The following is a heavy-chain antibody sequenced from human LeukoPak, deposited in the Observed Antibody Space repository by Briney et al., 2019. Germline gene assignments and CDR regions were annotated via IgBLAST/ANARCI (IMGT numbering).Heavy chain of an antibody. CDR1: GGSISSYY. J-gene: IGHJ4*02. Sequence: PSETLSLTCTVSGGSISSYYWSWIRQPPGKGLGWIGYIYYSGSTNYNTSLKSRVTISVDTSKNQFSLKLSSVTAADTAVYYCARESLRRYDSSGYYFYWGQGTLVTVSS. CDR3: ARESLRRYDSSGYYFY. V-gene: IGHV4-59*12. D-gene: IGHD3-22*01. CDR2: IYYSGST.